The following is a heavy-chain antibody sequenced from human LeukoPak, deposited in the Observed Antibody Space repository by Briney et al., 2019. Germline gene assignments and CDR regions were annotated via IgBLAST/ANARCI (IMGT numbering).Heavy chain of an antibody. Sequence: PSETLSLTCTVSGSSISSGSYYWSWIRQPAGKGLEWIGRIYTSGSTNYNPSLKSRVTISVDTSKNQFSLKLSSVTAADTAVYYCARDSTIFGVPDAFDIWGQGTMVTVSS. J-gene: IGHJ3*02. V-gene: IGHV4-61*02. CDR3: ARDSTIFGVPDAFDI. CDR1: GSSISSGSYY. D-gene: IGHD3-3*01. CDR2: IYTSGST.